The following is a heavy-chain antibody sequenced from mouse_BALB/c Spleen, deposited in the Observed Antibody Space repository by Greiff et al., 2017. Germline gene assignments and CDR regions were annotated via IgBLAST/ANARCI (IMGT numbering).Heavy chain of an antibody. J-gene: IGHJ2*01. V-gene: IGHV1-7*01. CDR1: GYTFTSYW. CDR2: INPSTGYT. CDR3: ARRSYSYYFDY. Sequence: VQLQQSGAELAKPGASVKMSCKASGYTFTSYWMHWVKQRPGQGLEWIGYINPSTGYTEYNQKFKDKATLTADKSSSTAYMQLSSLTSEDSAVYYCARRSYSYYFDYWGQGTTLTVSS. D-gene: IGHD2-12*01.